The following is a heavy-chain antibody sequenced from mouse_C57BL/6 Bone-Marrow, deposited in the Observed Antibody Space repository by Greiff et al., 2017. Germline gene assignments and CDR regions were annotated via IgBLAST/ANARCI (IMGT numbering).Heavy chain of an antibody. V-gene: IGHV5-9-1*02. Sequence: EVQGVESGEGLVKPGGSLKLSCAASGFTFSSYAMSWVRQTPEKRLEWVAYISSGGDYIYYADTVKGRFTISRDNARNTLYLQMSSLKSEDTAMYYCTRDLGKYYFDYWGQGTTLTVSS. CDR2: ISSGGDYI. D-gene: IGHD4-1*01. CDR3: TRDLGKYYFDY. J-gene: IGHJ2*01. CDR1: GFTFSSYA.